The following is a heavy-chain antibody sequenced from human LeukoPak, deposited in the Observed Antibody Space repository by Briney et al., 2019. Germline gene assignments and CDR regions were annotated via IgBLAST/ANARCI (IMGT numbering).Heavy chain of an antibody. D-gene: IGHD2-8*01. V-gene: IGHV3-30*18. CDR3: AKQRGVAVNGYLDY. J-gene: IGHJ4*02. Sequence: QTGGSLRLSCAASGFTFRNYGMHWVRQVPGKGLEWVAVISYDGSNKYYADSVKGRFTISRDNSKNTLSLQMNSLRPEDTALYYCAKQRGVAVNGYLDYWGQGTLVTVSS. CDR1: GFTFRNYG. CDR2: ISYDGSNK.